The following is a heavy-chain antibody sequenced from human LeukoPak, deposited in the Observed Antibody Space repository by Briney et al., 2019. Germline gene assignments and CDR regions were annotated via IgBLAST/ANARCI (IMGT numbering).Heavy chain of an antibody. CDR2: IKQDGSEK. Sequence: GGSLRLSCAASGLTFSSYWMSWVRQAPGKGLEWVANIKQDGSEKYYVDSVKGRFTISRDNAKNSLYLQMNSLRAEDTVVYYCARVRRGSWADENYYYMDVWGKGTTVTVSS. D-gene: IGHD6-13*01. V-gene: IGHV3-7*01. CDR1: GLTFSSYW. J-gene: IGHJ6*03. CDR3: ARVRRGSWADENYYYMDV.